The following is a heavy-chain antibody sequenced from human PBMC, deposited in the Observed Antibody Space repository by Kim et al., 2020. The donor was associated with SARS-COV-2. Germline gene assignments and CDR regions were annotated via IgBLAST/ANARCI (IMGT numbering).Heavy chain of an antibody. CDR1: GFTFSSYW. J-gene: IGHJ5*02. CDR3: ARGAPTWFDP. V-gene: IGHV3-74*01. Sequence: GGSLRLSCAASGFTFSSYWMHWVRQAPGKGLVWVSRTTSEGRSTTYADSVKGRFTSSRDNAKNTLYLQMDSLTAEDTAVYYCARGAPTWFDPWGQGTLVTVSS. CDR2: TTSEGRST.